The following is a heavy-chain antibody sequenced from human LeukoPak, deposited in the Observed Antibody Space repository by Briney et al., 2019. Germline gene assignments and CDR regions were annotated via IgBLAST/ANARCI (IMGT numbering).Heavy chain of an antibody. CDR1: GGSISSYY. Sequence: SETLSLTCTVSGGSISSYYWSWLPQPPGKGLEWLGYIYYSGSTNYHTSLKSRVTISVDTSKNQFSLKLSSVTAADTAVYYCARVAYYYDSSGPLDYWGQGTLVAVSS. V-gene: IGHV4-59*01. CDR2: IYYSGST. J-gene: IGHJ4*02. D-gene: IGHD3-22*01. CDR3: ARVAYYYDSSGPLDY.